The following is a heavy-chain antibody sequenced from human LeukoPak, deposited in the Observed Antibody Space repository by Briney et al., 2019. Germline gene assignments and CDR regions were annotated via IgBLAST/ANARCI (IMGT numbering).Heavy chain of an antibody. Sequence: ASVKVSCKASGYTFTSYGISWVRQAPGQGLEWMGWISAYNGNTNYAQKLQGRVTMTTDTSTSTAYMELRSLRSDDTAVHYCARDRQRVVVVAATPNWFDPWGQGTLVTVSS. J-gene: IGHJ5*02. CDR2: ISAYNGNT. CDR1: GYTFTSYG. CDR3: ARDRQRVVVVAATPNWFDP. D-gene: IGHD2-15*01. V-gene: IGHV1-18*04.